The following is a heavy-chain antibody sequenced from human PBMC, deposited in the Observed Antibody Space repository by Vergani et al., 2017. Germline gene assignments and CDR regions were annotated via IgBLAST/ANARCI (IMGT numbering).Heavy chain of an antibody. Sequence: QVQLVESGGGVVQPGRSLRLSCAASGFTFSSYAMHWVRQAPGKGLEWVAVISYDGSNKYYADSVKGRFTISRDNSKNTLYLQMNSLRAEDTAVYYCASDRPRWLQARGYYYYGMDVWGQGTLVTVSS. CDR2: ISYDGSNK. D-gene: IGHD5-24*01. CDR1: GFTFSSYA. V-gene: IGHV3-30*04. J-gene: IGHJ6*02. CDR3: ASDRPRWLQARGYYYYGMDV.